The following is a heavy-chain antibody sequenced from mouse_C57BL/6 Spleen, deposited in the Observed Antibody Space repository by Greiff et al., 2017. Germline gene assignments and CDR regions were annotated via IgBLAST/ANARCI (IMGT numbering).Heavy chain of an antibody. D-gene: IGHD2-4*01. J-gene: IGHJ2*01. V-gene: IGHV1-43*01. CDR1: GYSFTGYY. CDR3: ARRDDNGGVYFDY. CDR2: INPSTGGT. Sequence: EVQLQQSGPELVKPGASVKISCKASGYSFTGYYMPWVKQSSEKSLEWIGEINPSTGGTSYNQKFKGKATLTVDKSASTAYMQLKSLTSEDSAVYYCARRDDNGGVYFDYWGQGTTLTVSS.